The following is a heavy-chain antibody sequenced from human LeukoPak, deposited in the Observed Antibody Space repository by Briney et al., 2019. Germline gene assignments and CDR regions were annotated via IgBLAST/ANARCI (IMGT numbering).Heavy chain of an antibody. CDR1: GFTFSSYA. Sequence: PGGSLRLSCAASGFTFSSYAISWVRQAPGKGLEWFSAISGSSGSTYYADSVKGRFTISRDNSKNTLYLQMNSLRAEDTAVYYCAEHAYCGGDCYYPYYFDYWGQGTLVTVSS. CDR2: ISGSSGST. V-gene: IGHV3-23*01. CDR3: AEHAYCGGDCYYPYYFDY. J-gene: IGHJ4*02. D-gene: IGHD2-21*02.